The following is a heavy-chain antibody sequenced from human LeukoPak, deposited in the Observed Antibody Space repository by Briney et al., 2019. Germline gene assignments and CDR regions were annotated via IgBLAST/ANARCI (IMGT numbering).Heavy chain of an antibody. CDR3: ARDLSVGSIGVDY. CDR2: INSDGNNR. D-gene: IGHD4-23*01. CDR1: GFTFSSYW. J-gene: IGHJ4*02. V-gene: IGHV3-74*01. Sequence: PGGSLRLSCAASGFTFSSYWMHWVRQAPGKGLLWVSLINSDGNNRGYADSVKGRFTISRDNSKNTLYLQMNSLRAEDTAVYYCARDLSVGSIGVDYWGQGTLVTVSS.